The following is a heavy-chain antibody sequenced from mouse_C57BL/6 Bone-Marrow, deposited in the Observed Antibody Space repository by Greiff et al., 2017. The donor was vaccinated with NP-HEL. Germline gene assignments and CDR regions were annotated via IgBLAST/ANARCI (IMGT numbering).Heavy chain of an antibody. CDR3: PRSAASRYSNSWFAY. D-gene: IGHD2-5*01. CDR2: IDPRSVNT. CDR1: GYTFTSYG. V-gene: IGHV1-81*01. J-gene: IGHJ3*01. Sequence: VQLQQSGAELARPGASVKLSCKASGYTFTSYGISWVKQRTGQGLEWIGEIDPRSVNTYYNEKFKGKATLTADKSSSTAYMVLRSVTSEDSAFYFFPRSAASRYSNSWFAYWGQSTLVTVSA.